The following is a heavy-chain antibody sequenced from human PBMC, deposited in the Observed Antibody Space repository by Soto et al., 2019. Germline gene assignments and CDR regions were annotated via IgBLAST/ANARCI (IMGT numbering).Heavy chain of an antibody. CDR2: FDPEDGET. CDR3: SAGTWDYYYGMDV. D-gene: IGHD1-1*01. CDR1: GYTLTELS. Sequence: GASVKVSCKVSGYTLTELSMHWVRQAPGKGLEWMGGFDPEDGETIYAQKFQGRVTMTEDTSTDTAYMELNSLRSEDTAVYYCSAGTWDYYYGMDVWGQGTTVTVSS. J-gene: IGHJ6*02. V-gene: IGHV1-24*01.